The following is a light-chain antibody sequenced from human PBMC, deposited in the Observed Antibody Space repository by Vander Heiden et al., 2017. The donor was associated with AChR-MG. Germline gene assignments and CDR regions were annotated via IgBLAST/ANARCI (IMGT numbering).Light chain of an antibody. CDR3: QQDNSYPGT. CDR1: QSISSW. J-gene: IGKJ1*01. Sequence: DIQMTQPPSTLSASVGDRVTITCRASQSISSWLAWYQQKPGKAPKLLIYKASSLESGVPSRFSGSGSGTEFTLTISSLQPDDFATYYCQQDNSYPGTFGQGTKVEIK. V-gene: IGKV1-5*03. CDR2: KAS.